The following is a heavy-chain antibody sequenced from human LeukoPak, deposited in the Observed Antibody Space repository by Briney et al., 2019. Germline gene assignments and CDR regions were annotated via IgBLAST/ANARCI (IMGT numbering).Heavy chain of an antibody. CDR2: ISSSSSTI. Sequence: GGXXRLSCAASGFTFSSYSMNWVRQAPGKGLEGVSYISSSSSTIYYADSVKGRLTISRDNDKDTMYVQMNSLRAEDTAVYYCARAPLLWFGELGADYWGQGTLVTVSS. J-gene: IGHJ4*02. D-gene: IGHD3-10*01. CDR3: ARAPLLWFGELGADY. V-gene: IGHV3-48*01. CDR1: GFTFSSYS.